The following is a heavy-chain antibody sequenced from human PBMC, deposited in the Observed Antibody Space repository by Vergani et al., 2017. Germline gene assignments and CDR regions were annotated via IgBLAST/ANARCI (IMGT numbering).Heavy chain of an antibody. D-gene: IGHD6-6*01. CDR2: ISSSSSYI. CDR1: GFTFSSYS. Sequence: EVQLVESGGGLVKPGGSLRLSCAASGFTFSSYSMNWVRQAPGKGLEWVSSISSSSSYIYYADSVKGRFTISRVNAKNSLYLQMNSLRAEDTAVYYCARDVSIAARPGLIDYWGQGTLVTVSS. CDR3: ARDVSIAARPGLIDY. V-gene: IGHV3-21*01. J-gene: IGHJ4*02.